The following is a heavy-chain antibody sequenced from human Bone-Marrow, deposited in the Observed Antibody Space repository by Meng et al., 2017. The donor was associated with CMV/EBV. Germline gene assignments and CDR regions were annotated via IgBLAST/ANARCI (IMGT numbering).Heavy chain of an antibody. Sequence: GGSLRLSCAVAEFTLGSYGMHWVRQAPGKGLEWVAFMRYDESQTHYADSVKGRFTISRDNSKNTLYLQMNSLRAEDTAVYYCAKDQGIAAAGAHDAFDIWGQGTMVTVSS. D-gene: IGHD6-13*01. CDR3: AKDQGIAAAGAHDAFDI. CDR2: MRYDESQT. J-gene: IGHJ3*02. CDR1: EFTLGSYG. V-gene: IGHV3-30*02.